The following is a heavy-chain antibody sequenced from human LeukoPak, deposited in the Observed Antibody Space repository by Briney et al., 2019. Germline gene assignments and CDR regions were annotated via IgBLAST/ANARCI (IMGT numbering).Heavy chain of an antibody. CDR2: IYYSGST. V-gene: IGHV4-39*07. D-gene: IGHD2-15*01. J-gene: IGHJ5*02. Sequence: SETLSLTCTVSGGSISSSSYYWGWIRQPPGKGLEWIGSIYYSGSTYYNPSLKSRVTISVDTSKNQFSLKLSSVTAADTAVYYCARVGYCSGGSCYGWFDPWGQGTLVTVSS. CDR1: GGSISSSSYY. CDR3: ARVGYCSGGSCYGWFDP.